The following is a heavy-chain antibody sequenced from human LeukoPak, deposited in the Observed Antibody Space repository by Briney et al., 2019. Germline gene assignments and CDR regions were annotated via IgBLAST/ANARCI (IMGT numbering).Heavy chain of an antibody. CDR2: IWHDGSNK. CDR3: ARDNYGSGSPIDC. Sequence: GGSLRLSCAGSGFTFSSYWMGWVRQAPGRGLEWVSIIWHDGSNKYYADSVKGRFTISRDNSNNTLYLQMNSLRAEDTAVYYCARDNYGSGSPIDCWGQGTLVTVSS. CDR1: GFTFSSYW. V-gene: IGHV3-33*08. J-gene: IGHJ4*02. D-gene: IGHD3-10*01.